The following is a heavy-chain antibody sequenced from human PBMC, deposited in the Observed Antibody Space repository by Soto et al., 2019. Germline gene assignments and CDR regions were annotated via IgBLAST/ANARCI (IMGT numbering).Heavy chain of an antibody. Sequence: QVQLVQSGAEVKKPGASVKVSCKASGFPFTSYGISWVRQAPGEGPEWMGWISAYNGDKNFAETFQGRVTMTTDTSTSTDYLELRSLTYDDTAVYYCASDVATAMATGAFDLWGQGTMVTVSS. J-gene: IGHJ3*01. D-gene: IGHD5-18*01. CDR1: GFPFTSYG. CDR3: ASDVATAMATGAFDL. V-gene: IGHV1-18*04. CDR2: ISAYNGDK.